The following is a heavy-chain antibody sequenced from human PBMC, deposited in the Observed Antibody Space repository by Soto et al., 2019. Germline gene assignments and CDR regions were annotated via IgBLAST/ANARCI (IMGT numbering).Heavy chain of an antibody. D-gene: IGHD2-2*01. CDR2: ISYDGSNK. CDR1: GFTFSSYG. V-gene: IGHV3-30*18. J-gene: IGHJ4*02. Sequence: QVQLVESGGGVVQPGRSLRLSCAASGFTFSSYGMHWVRQAPGKGLEWVAVISYDGSNKYYADSVKGRFTISRDNSKNTLYLQMNSLRAVDTAVYYCAKLGCSSTSCSPEWELDYWGQGTLVTVSS. CDR3: AKLGCSSTSCSPEWELDY.